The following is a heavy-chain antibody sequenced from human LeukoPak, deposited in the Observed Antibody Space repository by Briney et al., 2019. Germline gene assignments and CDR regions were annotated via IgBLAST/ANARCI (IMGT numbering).Heavy chain of an antibody. CDR2: INPNKGGT. J-gene: IGHJ4*02. Sequence: ASVKVSCKASVYTFTGYYMHGVRQAPGQGLEWMGWINPNKGGTNYAQKFQGRVTMTRDTSISTAYMELSRLRSDDTAVYYCARVGGRYQLLSRYYFDYWGQGTLVTVSS. CDR3: ARVGGRYQLLSRYYFDY. CDR1: VYTFTGYY. D-gene: IGHD2-2*01. V-gene: IGHV1-2*02.